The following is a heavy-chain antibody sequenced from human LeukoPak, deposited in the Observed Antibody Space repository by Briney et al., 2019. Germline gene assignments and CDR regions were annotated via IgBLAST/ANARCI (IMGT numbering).Heavy chain of an antibody. V-gene: IGHV4-38-2*02. CDR2: ISYSGST. J-gene: IGHJ4*02. CDR1: SYSISNGYF. D-gene: IGHD4/OR15-4a*01. CDR3: ARVRDDYNAVPDF. Sequence: PSETLSLTCTVSSYSISNGYFWGWIRQPPGKGLEWIGRISYSGSTFYHPSLKSRVILSVDTSKNQFSLKLSSVNAADTAIYYCARVRDDYNAVPDFWGQGILVTVSS.